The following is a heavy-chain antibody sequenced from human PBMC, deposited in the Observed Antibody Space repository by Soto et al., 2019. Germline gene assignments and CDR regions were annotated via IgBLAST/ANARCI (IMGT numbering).Heavy chain of an antibody. CDR3: ARGGIRGDIVVVVAATDPLTVGGVDY. Sequence: ASVKVSCKASGYTFTSYYMHWVRQAPGQGLEWMGIINPSGGSTSYAQKFQGRVTMTRDTSTSTVYMELSSLRSEDTAVYYCARGGIRGDIVVVVAATDPLTVGGVDYWGQGTLVTVSS. D-gene: IGHD2-15*01. CDR1: GYTFTSYY. CDR2: INPSGGST. J-gene: IGHJ4*02. V-gene: IGHV1-46*01.